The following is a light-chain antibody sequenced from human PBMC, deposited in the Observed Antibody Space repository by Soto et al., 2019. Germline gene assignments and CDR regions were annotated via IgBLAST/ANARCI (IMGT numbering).Light chain of an antibody. CDR3: SSYTTSNTRQIV. Sequence: QSALTQPASVSGSPGQSITISCTGTSSDVGGYNYVSWYQQHPCKAPKFMIYDVSNRPSGVSNRFSGSKSGNTASLTISGLQAEDDADYYCSSYTTSNTRQIVFGTGTKLTVL. CDR1: SSDVGGYNY. CDR2: DVS. J-gene: IGLJ1*01. V-gene: IGLV2-14*01.